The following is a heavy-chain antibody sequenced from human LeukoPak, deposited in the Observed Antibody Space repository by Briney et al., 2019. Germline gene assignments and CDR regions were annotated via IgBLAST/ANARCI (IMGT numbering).Heavy chain of an antibody. Sequence: ASVKVSCKASGYAFTSYYMHWVRQAPGQGLEWMGIINPSGGSTSYAQKFQGRVTMTRDTSTSTVYMELSSLRSEDTAVYYCARDGEPTMIVPPLPVYWGQGTLVTVSS. CDR1: GYAFTSYY. CDR3: ARDGEPTMIVPPLPVY. D-gene: IGHD3-22*01. J-gene: IGHJ4*02. CDR2: INPSGGST. V-gene: IGHV1-46*01.